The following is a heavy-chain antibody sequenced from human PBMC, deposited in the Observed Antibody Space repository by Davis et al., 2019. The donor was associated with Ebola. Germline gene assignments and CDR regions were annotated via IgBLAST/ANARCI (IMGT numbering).Heavy chain of an antibody. CDR1: GFTFSDYY. D-gene: IGHD6-13*01. V-gene: IGHV3-11*03. J-gene: IGHJ3*01. Sequence: PGGSLRLSCAASGFTFSDYYMSWIRQAPGKGLEWVSYISSSSSYTNYADSVKGRFTISRDNRRSALYLRMNSLRAEDTGLYYCSKFSGQQRPESDAFDFWGQGTMVTVSS. CDR2: ISSSSSYT. CDR3: SKFSGQQRPESDAFDF.